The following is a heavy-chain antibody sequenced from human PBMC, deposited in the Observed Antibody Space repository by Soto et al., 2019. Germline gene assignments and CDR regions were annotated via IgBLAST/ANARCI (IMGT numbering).Heavy chain of an antibody. J-gene: IGHJ6*02. CDR1: GFTFSSYA. V-gene: IGHV3-30-3*01. CDR3: ARSGSIAATYGMAV. Sequence: QVQLVESGGGVVQPGRSLRLSCAASGFTFSSYAMHWVRQAPGKGLEWVAVISYDGSNKYYADSVKGRFTISRANSKNRLYLQMNRLRAEDTAVYYCARSGSIAATYGMAVWGQGTTVTVSS. D-gene: IGHD6-6*01. CDR2: ISYDGSNK.